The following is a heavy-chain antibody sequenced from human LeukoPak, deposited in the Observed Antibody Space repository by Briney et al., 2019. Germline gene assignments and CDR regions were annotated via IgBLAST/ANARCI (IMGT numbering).Heavy chain of an antibody. CDR1: GLTFSNYA. CDR2: ISGSGGTT. D-gene: IGHD6-25*01. J-gene: IGHJ2*01. Sequence: PGGSLRLSCAASGLTFSNYAMSWVRQAPGKGPEWVSAISGSGGTTYYADSVRGRFSISRDNSDNTLFLQMNSLRAEDTAVYSCAKQSVSRYTSGWDWYFDLWGRGTLVTVSS. V-gene: IGHV3-23*01. CDR3: AKQSVSRYTSGWDWYFDL.